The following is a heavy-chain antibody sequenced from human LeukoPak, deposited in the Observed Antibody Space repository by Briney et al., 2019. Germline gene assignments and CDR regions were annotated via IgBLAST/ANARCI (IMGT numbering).Heavy chain of an antibody. D-gene: IGHD3-9*01. CDR3: AKGRWYFDWSPFDY. J-gene: IGHJ4*02. CDR1: GFTFSSHA. V-gene: IGHV3-43*02. CDR2: ISGDGGTS. Sequence: GGSLRLSCAASGFTFSSHAMHWVRQAPGKGLEWVSLISGDGGTSHYADSVKGRFTISRDNSKNSLYLQMNSLRTEDTALYYCAKGRWYFDWSPFDYWGQGTLVTVSS.